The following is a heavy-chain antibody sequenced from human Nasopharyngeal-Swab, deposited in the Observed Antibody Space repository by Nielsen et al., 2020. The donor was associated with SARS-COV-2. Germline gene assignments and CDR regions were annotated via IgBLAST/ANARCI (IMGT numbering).Heavy chain of an antibody. J-gene: IGHJ6*02. CDR2: IIPIFGVA. CDR1: GGTFSIYS. V-gene: IGHV1-69*10. D-gene: IGHD3-22*01. Sequence: SSLKLSCKAFGGTFSIYSISWVRQAPGQGLEWLVRIIPIFGVANSQGRVTFTADKSTSTAYMELSSLRSDDTAVYYCARDSTYGDSSGYYYGRYHGMDVWGQGTTVTVSS. CDR3: ARDSTYGDSSGYYYGRYHGMDV.